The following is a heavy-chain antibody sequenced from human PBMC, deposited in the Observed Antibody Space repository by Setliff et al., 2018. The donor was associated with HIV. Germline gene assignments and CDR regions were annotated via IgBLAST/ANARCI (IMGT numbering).Heavy chain of an antibody. CDR1: GGTFSTYS. Sequence: SVKVSCKGFGGTFSTYSLSWVRLAPGQGLEWMGGIIPIFGKTNNAQKLQGRLTVTTDTSTGTLYMELSNLRSDDSAVYYCVRAYDQDFQHWGQGTVVTVSS. D-gene: IGHD3-22*01. CDR2: IIPIFGKT. V-gene: IGHV1-69*05. CDR3: VRAYDQDFQH. J-gene: IGHJ1*01.